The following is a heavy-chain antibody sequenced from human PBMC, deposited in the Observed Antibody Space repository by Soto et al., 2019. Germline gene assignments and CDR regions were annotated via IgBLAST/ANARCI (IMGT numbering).Heavy chain of an antibody. J-gene: IGHJ5*02. V-gene: IGHV1-3*01. D-gene: IGHD3-22*01. CDR2: INAGNGNT. CDR1: GYTFTSYA. Sequence: ASVKVSCKASGYTFTSYAMHWVRQAPGQRLERMGWINAGNGNTKYSQKFQGRVTITRDTSASTAYMELSSLRSEDTAVYYCASLGGYYDSSGYFGYNWFDPWGQGTLVTVSS. CDR3: ASLGGYYDSSGYFGYNWFDP.